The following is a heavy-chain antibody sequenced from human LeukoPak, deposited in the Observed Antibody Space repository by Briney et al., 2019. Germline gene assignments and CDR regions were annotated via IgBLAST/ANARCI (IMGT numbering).Heavy chain of an antibody. J-gene: IGHJ4*02. CDR2: ISGSGGST. D-gene: IGHD3-22*01. CDR1: GFTFSSYA. CDR3: AKGPMIVVVINPYFDY. Sequence: GSLRLSCAASGFTFSSYAMSWVRQAPGKGLEWVSAISGSGGSTYYADSVKGRFTISRDNSKNTLYLQMNSLRAEDTAVYYCAKGPMIVVVINPYFDYWGQGTLVTVSS. V-gene: IGHV3-23*01.